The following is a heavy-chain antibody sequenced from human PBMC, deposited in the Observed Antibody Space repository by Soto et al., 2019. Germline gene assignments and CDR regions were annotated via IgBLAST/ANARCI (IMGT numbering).Heavy chain of an antibody. Sequence: PGGSLRLSCAASGFTVSTNYLSWVRQAPGRGLEWVSVIYSGGNTHYADSVKGRFTISRDNSKNTVYLHMNNLRVEDTAVYYCARVWCGNAGIYWYFDLWGRGTLVTVSS. D-gene: IGHD2-15*01. V-gene: IGHV3-53*01. CDR3: ARVWCGNAGIYWYFDL. J-gene: IGHJ2*01. CDR2: IYSGGNT. CDR1: GFTVSTNY.